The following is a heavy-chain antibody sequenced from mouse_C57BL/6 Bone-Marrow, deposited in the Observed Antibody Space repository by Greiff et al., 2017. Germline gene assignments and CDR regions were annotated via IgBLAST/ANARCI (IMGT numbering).Heavy chain of an antibody. Sequence: ESGPGLVKPSQSLSLTCSVTGYSITSGYYWYWIRQFPGNKLEWMGYISYDGCKNYNPSLKNRISITRDTSKHQFFLKLNSVTTEDTATYYCARESYDGFAYWGQGTLVTVSA. D-gene: IGHD2-3*01. CDR2: ISYDGCK. V-gene: IGHV3-6*01. CDR3: ARESYDGFAY. CDR1: GYSITSGYY. J-gene: IGHJ3*01.